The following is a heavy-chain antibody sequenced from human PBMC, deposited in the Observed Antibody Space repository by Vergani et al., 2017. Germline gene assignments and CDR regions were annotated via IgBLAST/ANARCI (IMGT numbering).Heavy chain of an antibody. J-gene: IGHJ6*02. Sequence: QVQLVQSGAEVKKPGSSVKVSCKASGGTFSSYAISWVRQAPGQGLEWMGGIIPIFGTANYAQKFQGRVTITADESTSTAYMELSSLRSEDTAVYYCARLGETWIHPYYYYGMDVWGQGTTVTVSS. CDR3: ARLGETWIHPYYYYGMDV. CDR2: IIPIFGTA. CDR1: GGTFSSYA. D-gene: IGHD5-18*01. V-gene: IGHV1-69*01.